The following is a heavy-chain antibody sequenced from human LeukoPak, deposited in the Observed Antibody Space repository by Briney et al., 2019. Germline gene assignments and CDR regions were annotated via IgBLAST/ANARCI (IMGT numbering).Heavy chain of an antibody. J-gene: IGHJ4*02. D-gene: IGHD5-18*01. V-gene: IGHV4-4*07. Sequence: SETLSLTCTVSGGSVSSYHWSWIRQPAGKGLEWIGRIHSSGVTNHNPSLKSRVTLSLDTSKSQFSLKLTSVTAADTAVYYCARDGPYSYGYSYFDYWGQGILVTVSS. CDR1: GGSVSSYH. CDR2: IHSSGVT. CDR3: ARDGPYSYGYSYFDY.